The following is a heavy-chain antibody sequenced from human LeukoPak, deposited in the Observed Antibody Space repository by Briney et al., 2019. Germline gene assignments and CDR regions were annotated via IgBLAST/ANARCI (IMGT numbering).Heavy chain of an antibody. Sequence: GGSLRLSCAASGFTFDDYTMHWVRQAPGKGLEWVSLISWDGGSTYYADSVKGRFTISRGNSKNSLYLQMNSLRTEDTALYYCAKDGDWNYNYGMDVWGQGITVTVSS. J-gene: IGHJ6*02. CDR3: AKDGDWNYNYGMDV. CDR1: GFTFDDYT. V-gene: IGHV3-43*01. D-gene: IGHD1-7*01. CDR2: ISWDGGST.